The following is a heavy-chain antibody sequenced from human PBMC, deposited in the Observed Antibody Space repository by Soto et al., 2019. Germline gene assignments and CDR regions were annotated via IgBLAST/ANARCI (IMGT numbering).Heavy chain of an antibody. J-gene: IGHJ4*02. D-gene: IGHD3-22*01. CDR3: ARVALKIENDSSGYYWPRPKEIDY. Sequence: SETLSLTCTVSGGSISSSSYYWGWIRQPPGKGLERIGSIYYSGSTYYNPSLKSRVTISVDTSKNQFSLKLSSVTAADTAVYYCARVALKIENDSSGYYWPRPKEIDYWGQGTLVTVSS. CDR1: GGSISSSSYY. CDR2: IYYSGST. V-gene: IGHV4-39*07.